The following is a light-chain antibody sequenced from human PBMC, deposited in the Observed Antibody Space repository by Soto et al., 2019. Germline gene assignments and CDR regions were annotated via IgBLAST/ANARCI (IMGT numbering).Light chain of an antibody. CDR2: AAS. J-gene: IGKJ1*01. CDR1: QRVSSSY. V-gene: IGKV3-20*01. Sequence: EIVLTQSPGTLSLSPGERATLSCRASQRVSSSYLAWYQQKPGQAPRLLIYAASSRATGIPDRFSGSGSGTDFTLTISRLEPEDFAVYYCQQYGSSSWTFGQGTTVEIK. CDR3: QQYGSSSWT.